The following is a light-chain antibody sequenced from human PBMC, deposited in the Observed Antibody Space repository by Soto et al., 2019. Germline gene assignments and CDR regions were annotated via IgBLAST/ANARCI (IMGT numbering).Light chain of an antibody. CDR3: QQRSNWPPI. V-gene: IGKV3-11*01. J-gene: IGKJ3*01. Sequence: IVLTQSPSTLSLSPGERATLSCRASQSVSSYLAWYQQKPGQAPRLLIYDASNRATGIPARFSGSGSGTDFTLTISSLEPEDFAVYYCQQRSNWPPIFGPGTKGIS. CDR2: DAS. CDR1: QSVSSY.